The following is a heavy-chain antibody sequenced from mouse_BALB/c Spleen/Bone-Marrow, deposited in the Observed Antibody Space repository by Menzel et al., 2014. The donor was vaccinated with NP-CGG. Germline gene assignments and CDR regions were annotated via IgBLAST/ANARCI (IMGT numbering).Heavy chain of an antibody. J-gene: IGHJ4*01. D-gene: IGHD2-1*01. CDR3: ARGIYYGNYVYAMDY. CDR2: IAPGSGST. CDR1: GYTFTNYW. Sequence: DLVKPGASVKLSCKASGYTFTNYWINWIKQGPGQGLEWIGRIAPGSGSTYYNEVFKGKATLTVDTSSSTAYIQLSSLSSEDSAVYFCARGIYYGNYVYAMDYWGQGTSVTVSS. V-gene: IGHV1S41*01.